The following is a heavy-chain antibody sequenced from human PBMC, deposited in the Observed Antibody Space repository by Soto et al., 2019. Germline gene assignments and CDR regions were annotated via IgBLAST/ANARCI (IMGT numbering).Heavy chain of an antibody. CDR1: GGTFRNYP. D-gene: IGHD3-16*02. Sequence: QVQLVQSGTEVKKPGSSVKVSCKASGGTFRNYPINWVRQAPGQGLEWMGSIFPLTDIPDYAQNSQARLTISADKSTSTAYMELSSLTSDDTAMYFCARGPFVVLNSFASWGQGTLVTVSS. CDR3: ARGPFVVLNSFAS. CDR2: IFPLTDIP. J-gene: IGHJ4*02. V-gene: IGHV1-69*02.